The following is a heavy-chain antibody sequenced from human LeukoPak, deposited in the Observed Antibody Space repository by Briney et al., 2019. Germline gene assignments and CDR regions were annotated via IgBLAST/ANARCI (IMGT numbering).Heavy chain of an antibody. CDR3: AREAQYQYCSGGSCYDDAFDF. Sequence: PSETLSLTCTVSGGSISSYYWSWIRQPPGKGLEWIGYIYYSGSTNYNPSLKSRVTISVDTSKNQFSLKLSSVTAADTAVYYCAREAQYQYCSGGSCYDDAFDFWGQRTMVTVSS. V-gene: IGHV4-59*01. D-gene: IGHD2-15*01. CDR1: GGSISSYY. J-gene: IGHJ3*01. CDR2: IYYSGST.